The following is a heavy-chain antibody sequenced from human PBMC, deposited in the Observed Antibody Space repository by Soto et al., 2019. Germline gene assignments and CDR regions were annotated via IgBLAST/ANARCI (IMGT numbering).Heavy chain of an antibody. CDR2: INPNSGGT. J-gene: IGHJ3*02. V-gene: IGHV1-2*02. D-gene: IGHD3-3*01. CDR3: ARDYDFWSGYDDSFDI. Sequence: QVQLVQSGAEVKKPGASVKVSCKASGYTFTGYYMHWVRQAPGQGLEWMGWINPNSGGTNYAQRLQGRVTITRDTSISTAYMELSRLRSDDTAVYYCARDYDFWSGYDDSFDIWGQGTMVTVSS. CDR1: GYTFTGYY.